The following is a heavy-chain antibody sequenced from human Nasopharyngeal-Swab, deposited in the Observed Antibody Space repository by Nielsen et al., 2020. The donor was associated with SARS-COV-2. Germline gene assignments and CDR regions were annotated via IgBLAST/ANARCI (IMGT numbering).Heavy chain of an antibody. Sequence: SGRCPGKGLEWIGEINHSGSTNYNPSLKSRVTISVDTSKNQFSLKLSSVTAADTAVYYCARIEDCSSTSCYDYFDYWGQGTLVTVSS. D-gene: IGHD2-2*01. J-gene: IGHJ4*02. CDR3: ARIEDCSSTSCYDYFDY. CDR2: INHSGST. V-gene: IGHV4-34*01.